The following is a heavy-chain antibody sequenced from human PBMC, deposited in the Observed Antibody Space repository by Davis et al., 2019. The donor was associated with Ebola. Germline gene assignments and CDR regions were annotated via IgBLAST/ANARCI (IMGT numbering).Heavy chain of an antibody. J-gene: IGHJ3*02. Sequence: GESLKISCKGSGYSFTSYWIGWVRQMPGKGLEWMGIIYPGDSDTRYSPSFQGQVTISADKSISTAYLQWSSLKASDTAMYYCARRAAFGDIVVVPAAIAHAFDIWGQGTMVTVSS. D-gene: IGHD2-2*01. V-gene: IGHV5-51*01. CDR3: ARRAAFGDIVVVPAAIAHAFDI. CDR2: IYPGDSDT. CDR1: GYSFTSYW.